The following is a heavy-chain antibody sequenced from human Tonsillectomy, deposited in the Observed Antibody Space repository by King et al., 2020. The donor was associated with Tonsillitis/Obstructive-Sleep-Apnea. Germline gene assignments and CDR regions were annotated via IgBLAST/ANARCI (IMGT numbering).Heavy chain of an antibody. D-gene: IGHD2-15*01. CDR3: ARRTRYCSGVSCHDAFDI. Sequence: DVQLVQSGAEVKKPGESLKISCKGSGFSFTSYWIGWVRQMPGKGLEWMGIIYPGDSYTRYSPSFQGQVTISADKFITTAYLQRSSLKASDTAMYYCARRTRYCSGVSCHDAFDIWGQGTMDTVSS. CDR1: GFSFTSYW. CDR2: IYPGDSYT. J-gene: IGHJ3*02. V-gene: IGHV5-51*01.